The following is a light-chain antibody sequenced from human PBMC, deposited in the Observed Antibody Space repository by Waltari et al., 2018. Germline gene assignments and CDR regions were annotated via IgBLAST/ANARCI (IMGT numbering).Light chain of an antibody. CDR3: QKYSNSPYS. V-gene: IGKV3-20*01. Sequence: VILTQSPATLSLSPGERATLSCRAIQSVSSFLAWYQQKPGQAPRLLIYGASSRATGIPDRFSGSGSGTEFTLTISSLEPEDFAVYYCQKYSNSPYSFGQGTKVEIK. CDR1: QSVSSF. J-gene: IGKJ2*03. CDR2: GAS.